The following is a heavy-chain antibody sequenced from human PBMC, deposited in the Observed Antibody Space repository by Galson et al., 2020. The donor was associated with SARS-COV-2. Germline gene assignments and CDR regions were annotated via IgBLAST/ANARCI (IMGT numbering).Heavy chain of an antibody. CDR2: IYYSGST. Sequence: ASETLSLTCTVSGGSISSGGYYWSWIRQHPGKGLEWIGYIYYSGSTYYNPSLKSRVTISVDTSKNQFSLKLSSVTAADTAVYYCARDGTSGSYSAFDIWGQGTMVTVSS. V-gene: IGHV4-31*03. CDR1: GGSISSGGYY. J-gene: IGHJ3*02. CDR3: ARDGTSGSYSAFDI. D-gene: IGHD1-26*01.